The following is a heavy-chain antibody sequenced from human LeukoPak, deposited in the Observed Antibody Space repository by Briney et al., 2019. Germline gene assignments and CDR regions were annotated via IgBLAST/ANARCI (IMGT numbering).Heavy chain of an antibody. CDR3: ARDRDGSIPVVRGVEFDF. D-gene: IGHD3-10*01. CDR2: IYSGGST. Sequence: GGSLRLSCAASGFTVSSNYMSWVRQAPGKGLEWVSVIYSGGSTYYADSVKGRFTISRDNSKNTLYLQMNSLRAEDTAVYYCARDRDGSIPVVRGVEFDFWGQGTLVTVSS. J-gene: IGHJ4*02. CDR1: GFTVSSNY. V-gene: IGHV3-66*01.